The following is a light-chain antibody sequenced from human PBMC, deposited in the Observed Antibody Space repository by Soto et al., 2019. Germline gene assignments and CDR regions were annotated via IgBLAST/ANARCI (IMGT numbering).Light chain of an antibody. Sequence: QSVLTQPRSVSGSPGQSVTISCTGTSSDVGNHNYVSWYQQHPGKAPKLMIFDVTERPSGVPDRFSGSKSGNTASLTISGLQAGDEADYYCCSYAGTYTLVFGGGTKLTVL. J-gene: IGLJ2*01. CDR2: DVT. CDR3: CSYAGTYTLV. CDR1: SSDVGNHNY. V-gene: IGLV2-11*01.